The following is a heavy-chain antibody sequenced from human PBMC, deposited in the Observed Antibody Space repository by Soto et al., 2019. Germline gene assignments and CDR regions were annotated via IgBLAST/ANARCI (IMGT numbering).Heavy chain of an antibody. CDR3: TRGRCVATTADYDLEN. V-gene: IGHV1-3*01. CDR1: GYTFTDYA. J-gene: IGHJ4*02. CDR2: INAGNGHT. D-gene: IGHD5-12*01. Sequence: QVQLVQSGAEAKKPGASVQVSCKASGYTFTDYAVYWVRQAPGQRLEWLGWINAGNGHTKYSQKFQGRVTITRDTSASTAYMELSSLRYEDTAMYFCTRGRCVATTADYDLENWGQGTLVTVSS.